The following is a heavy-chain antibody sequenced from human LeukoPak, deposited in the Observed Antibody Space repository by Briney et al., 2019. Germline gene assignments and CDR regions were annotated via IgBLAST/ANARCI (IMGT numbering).Heavy chain of an antibody. CDR3: ARSAYYDFWSGYYESYYYYGMDV. CDR1: GYTFTSYG. Sequence: GASVKVSCKASGYTFTSYGISWVRQAPGQGLEWMGWISAYNGNTNYAQKLQGRVTMTTDTSTSTAYMELRSLRSDDTAVYYCARSAYYDFWSGYYESYYYYGMDVWGQGTTVTVSS. CDR2: ISAYNGNT. D-gene: IGHD3-3*01. V-gene: IGHV1-18*01. J-gene: IGHJ6*02.